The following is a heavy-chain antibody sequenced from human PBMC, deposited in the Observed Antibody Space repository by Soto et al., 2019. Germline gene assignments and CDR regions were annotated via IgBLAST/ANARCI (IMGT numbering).Heavy chain of an antibody. J-gene: IGHJ4*02. V-gene: IGHV1-24*01. CDR2: FDPEDGET. CDR3: ATLENYGDYRVDNY. D-gene: IGHD4-17*01. Sequence: GASVKVSCKVSGYTLTELSMHWVRQAPGKGLEWMGGFDPEDGETIYAQKFQGRVTMTEDTSTDTAYMELSSLRPEDTAVYYCATLENYGDYRVDNYWGQGTLVTVSS. CDR1: GYTLTELS.